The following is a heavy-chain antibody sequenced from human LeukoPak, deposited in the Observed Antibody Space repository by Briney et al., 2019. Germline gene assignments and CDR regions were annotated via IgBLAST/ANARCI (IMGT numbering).Heavy chain of an antibody. CDR2: IYYSGST. CDR3: ARTPWQELSYDAFDI. Sequence: PGGSLRLSCAASGFTFSSYWMSWIRQPPGKGLEWIGSIYYSGSTYYNPSLKSRVTISVDTSKNQFSLKLSSVTAADTAVYYCARTPWQELSYDAFDIWGQGTMVTVSS. V-gene: IGHV4-39*01. D-gene: IGHD1-7*01. CDR1: GFTFSSYW. J-gene: IGHJ3*02.